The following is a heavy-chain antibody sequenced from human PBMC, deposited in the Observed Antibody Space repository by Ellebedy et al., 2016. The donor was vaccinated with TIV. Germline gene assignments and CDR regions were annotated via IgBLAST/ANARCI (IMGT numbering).Heavy chain of an antibody. Sequence: PGRSLRLSCAASGFTFSTYTMNWVRQAPGKGLEWLSSISSSRSYIYYADSVKGRFTISRDNAKNSLYLQMNSLRAEDTAVYYCARDLSTRSGFDIWGQGTMVTVSS. D-gene: IGHD3-3*01. J-gene: IGHJ3*02. V-gene: IGHV3-21*01. CDR1: GFTFSTYT. CDR3: ARDLSTRSGFDI. CDR2: ISSSRSYI.